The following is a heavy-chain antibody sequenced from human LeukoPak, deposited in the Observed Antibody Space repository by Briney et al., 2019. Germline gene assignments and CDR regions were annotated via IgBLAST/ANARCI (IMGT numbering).Heavy chain of an antibody. Sequence: SETLSLTCAVYGGSFSGYYWSWLRQPPGKGLEWIGEINHVGSTTNYNPSLKSRVTISVDMSKNQFSLNLSSVTAADAAVYYCARAAKTYYYGSGSYFSVLNWFDPWGQGTLVTVSS. D-gene: IGHD3-10*01. J-gene: IGHJ5*02. CDR3: ARAAKTYYYGSGSYFSVLNWFDP. CDR2: INHVGSTT. V-gene: IGHV4-34*01. CDR1: GGSFSGYY.